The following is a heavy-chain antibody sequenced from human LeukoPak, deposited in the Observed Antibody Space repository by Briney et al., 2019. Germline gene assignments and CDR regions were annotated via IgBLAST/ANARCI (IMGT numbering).Heavy chain of an antibody. D-gene: IGHD2-15*01. V-gene: IGHV3-53*04. CDR1: GFSVSSNY. CDR3: GACSGGSCYSRYFQH. J-gene: IGHJ1*01. Sequence: PGGSLRLSCAASGFSVSSNYMSWVRQAPGKGLEWVSVIYSGGSTYYADSVKGRSTISRHNSKNTLYLQMNSLRAEDTAVYYCGACSGGSCYSRYFQHWGQGTLVTVSS. CDR2: IYSGGST.